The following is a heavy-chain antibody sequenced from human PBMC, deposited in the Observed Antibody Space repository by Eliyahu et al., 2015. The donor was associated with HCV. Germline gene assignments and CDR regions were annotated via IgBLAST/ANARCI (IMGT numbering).Heavy chain of an antibody. CDR3: TKESCSTNSCYSWGHWFDP. V-gene: IGHV3-23*01. J-gene: IGHJ5*02. CDR1: GFTFSTYA. D-gene: IGHD2-2*01. CDR2: IHGTGGSA. Sequence: EVQLLESGGGLVQPGGSLRLSCAASGFTFSTYAVSWVRQAPGKGLEWVSFIHGTGGSANYADSVKGRFTISRDNSKNTVYLQMNSLRAEDTAVYYCTKESCSTNSCYSWGHWFDPWGQGTLVTVSS.